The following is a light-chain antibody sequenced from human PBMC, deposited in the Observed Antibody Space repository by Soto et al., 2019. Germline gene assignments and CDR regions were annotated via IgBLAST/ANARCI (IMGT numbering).Light chain of an antibody. J-gene: IGLJ2*01. Sequence: QSALTQPASVSRSPGQSITISCTGASSDVGHYNYVSWYQQHPGKAPKLLIYDVSNRPSGVSNRFSGSKSGNTASLTISGLQPEDESDYYCCSFSSNTLLFGGGTKVTVL. CDR1: SSDVGHYNY. CDR2: DVS. V-gene: IGLV2-14*03. CDR3: CSFSSNTLL.